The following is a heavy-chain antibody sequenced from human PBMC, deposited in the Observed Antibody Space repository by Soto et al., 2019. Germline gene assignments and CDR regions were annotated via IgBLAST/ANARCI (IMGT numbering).Heavy chain of an antibody. Sequence: QVQLVQSGAEVKKPGSSVKVSCKPSGNTLNPDTITWLRQAPGHGLEWMGRIIPVIGVGTYAQKFQDRVTIPADKSTTTVYIEVTSLTSEYTATYYCAIGRTGSNGYYGAWCPGTQVTVS. CDR1: GNTLNPDT. CDR3: AIGRTGSNGYYGA. D-gene: IGHD3-22*01. V-gene: IGHV1-69*02. CDR2: IIPVIGVG. J-gene: IGHJ5*02.